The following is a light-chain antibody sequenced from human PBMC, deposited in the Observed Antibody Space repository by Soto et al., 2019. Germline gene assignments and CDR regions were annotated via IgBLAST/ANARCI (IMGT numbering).Light chain of an antibody. J-gene: IGKJ1*01. CDR2: KAS. V-gene: IGKV1-5*03. CDR1: QSISTW. CDR3: QQYNTYSWT. Sequence: DIQMTQSPSTLSASVGDRATITCRASQSISTWLAWYQQKPGKGPTLLIYKASRLESGVPSRFSGSGSGTEFALTISSLQPADFATYYCQQYNTYSWTFGQGTKV.